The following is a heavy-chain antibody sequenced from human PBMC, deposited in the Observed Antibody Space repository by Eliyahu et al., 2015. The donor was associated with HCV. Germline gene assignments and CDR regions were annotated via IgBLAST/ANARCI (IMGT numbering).Heavy chain of an antibody. V-gene: IGHV3-33*01. J-gene: IGHJ6*02. CDR1: GFTFSSXG. CDR3: ARVYCSGGSCYSHGMDV. D-gene: IGHD2-15*01. CDR2: IWYDGSDK. Sequence: QVQLVESGGGVVQPGRSLRLXCAASGFTFSSXGMXWVRQTPGKGLEWVAVIWYDGSDKYYADSVKGRFTIPRDNSKNTLYLQMNSLRAEDTAVYYCARVYCSGGSCYSHGMDVWGQGTTVTVSS.